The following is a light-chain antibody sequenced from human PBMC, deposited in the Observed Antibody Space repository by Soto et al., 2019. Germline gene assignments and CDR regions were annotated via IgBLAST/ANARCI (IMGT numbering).Light chain of an antibody. CDR1: QSVSSY. V-gene: IGKV3-11*01. CDR3: QQRSNWTPT. CDR2: DAS. Sequence: IVLTQSPATLSLSPGEGATLSCRASQSVSSYLAWYQQKPGQAPRLIIYDASNRDTGIPARFSGSGSGTEFTLTISSLEPEDFEVYDCQQRSNWTPTFGQGTKVDIK. J-gene: IGKJ1*01.